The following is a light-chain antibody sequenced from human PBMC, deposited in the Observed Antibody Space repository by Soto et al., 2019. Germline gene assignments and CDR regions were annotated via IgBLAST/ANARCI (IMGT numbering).Light chain of an antibody. V-gene: IGKV1-27*01. CDR3: QGYHSPPFT. CDR1: QGISNS. J-gene: IGKJ3*01. Sequence: DIPMTQSPSSLSASVGHTVTITCRASQGISNSLDWYQQKPGKVPDLLIYAASTLQSGDPSHFSGSGSGTAFPLTISSLQPEDVATYYCQGYHSPPFTFGPGTKVDIK. CDR2: AAS.